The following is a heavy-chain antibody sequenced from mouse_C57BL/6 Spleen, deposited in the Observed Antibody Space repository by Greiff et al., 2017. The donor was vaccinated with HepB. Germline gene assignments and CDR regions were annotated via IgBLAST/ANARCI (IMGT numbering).Heavy chain of an antibody. CDR2: IHPNSGST. J-gene: IGHJ3*01. CDR1: GYTFTSYW. D-gene: IGHD2-5*01. CDR3: ASSYYSKEGSWFAY. V-gene: IGHV1-64*01. Sequence: QVQLKQPGAELVKPGASVKLSCKASGYTFTSYWMHWVKQRPGQGLEWIGMIHPNSGSTNYNEKFKSKATLTVDKSSSTAYMQLSSLTSEDSAVYYCASSYYSKEGSWFAYWGQGTLVTVSA.